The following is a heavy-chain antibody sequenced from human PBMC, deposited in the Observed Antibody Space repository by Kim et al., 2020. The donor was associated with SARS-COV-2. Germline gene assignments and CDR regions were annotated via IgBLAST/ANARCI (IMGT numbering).Heavy chain of an antibody. J-gene: IGHJ5*02. CDR3: ASLGAVRAGLSGWSWFDP. V-gene: IGHV3-21*01. CDR1: GFTFSSYS. Sequence: GGSLRLSCAASGFTFSSYSMNWVRQAPGKGLEWVSSISSSSSYIYYADSVKGRFTISRDNAKNSLYLQMNSLRAEDTAVYYCASLGAVRAGLSGWSWFDPWGQGTLVTVSS. D-gene: IGHD3-10*01. CDR2: ISSSSSYI.